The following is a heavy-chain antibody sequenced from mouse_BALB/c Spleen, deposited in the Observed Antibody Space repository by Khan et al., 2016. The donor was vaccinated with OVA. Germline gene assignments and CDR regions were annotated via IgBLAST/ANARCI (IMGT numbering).Heavy chain of an antibody. J-gene: IGHJ3*01. CDR2: ISYSGNT. CDR1: GDSITSGY. V-gene: IGHV3-8*02. CDR3: ACELRGFAY. D-gene: IGHD1-1*01. Sequence: EVQLQESGPSLVKPSQTLSLTCSVTGDSITSGYWNWIRKFPGNKLEYMGYISYSGNTYYNPSLKSRISITRDTSKSPYYLQFNSVTTEDTAPYFCACELRGFAYWGQGTLVTVSA.